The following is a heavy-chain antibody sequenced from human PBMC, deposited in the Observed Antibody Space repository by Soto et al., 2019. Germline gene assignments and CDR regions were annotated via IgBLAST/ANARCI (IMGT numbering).Heavy chain of an antibody. Sequence: QCQLLQSGAEVKKPGASVKVSCKASGYTFTTYGISWVRQAPGQGLEWMGWISAYSGSTKFAQKLQGRVTMTTDTSTTTAYMELRSLTSDDTAVYYCARDFTKSSSWPYYFDYWGQGTLVTVSS. D-gene: IGHD6-13*01. J-gene: IGHJ4*02. V-gene: IGHV1-18*01. CDR2: ISAYSGST. CDR3: ARDFTKSSSWPYYFDY. CDR1: GYTFTTYG.